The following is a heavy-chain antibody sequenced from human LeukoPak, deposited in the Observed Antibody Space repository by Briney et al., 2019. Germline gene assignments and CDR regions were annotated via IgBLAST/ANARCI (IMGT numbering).Heavy chain of an antibody. D-gene: IGHD3-16*01. J-gene: IGHJ4*02. CDR1: GDSVSSNSVA. CDR2: TYYLSKWYY. Sequence: SQTLSLTCVISGDSVSSNSVAWNWVRQSPSRGLEWLGRTYYLSKWYYEFAVSVKSRITIDPDTSKNQFSLQLNSVTPEDAAVYYCARGESYRFDYWGQGTLVTVSS. CDR3: ARGESYRFDY. V-gene: IGHV6-1*01.